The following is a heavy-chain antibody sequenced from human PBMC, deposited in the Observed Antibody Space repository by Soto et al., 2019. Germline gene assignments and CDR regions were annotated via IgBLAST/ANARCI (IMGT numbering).Heavy chain of an antibody. CDR3: AKVLSKNYYYPFDF. J-gene: IGHJ4*02. CDR2: ISGGSSVT. V-gene: IGHV3-23*01. Sequence: PGGSLRLSCTASGFTFSDYAMTWFRQAPGRGLEWVSTISGGSSVTYYGDSVKGRFTISRGNAKKTLFLQLNRLSAEDTATYYCAKVLSKNYYYPFDFWGQGTQVTVSS. CDR1: GFTFSDYA. D-gene: IGHD3-10*01.